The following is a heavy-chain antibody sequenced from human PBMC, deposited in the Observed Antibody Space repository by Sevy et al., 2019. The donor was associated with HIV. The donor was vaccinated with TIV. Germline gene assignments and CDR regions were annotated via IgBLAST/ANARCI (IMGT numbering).Heavy chain of an antibody. V-gene: IGHV3-21*05. J-gene: IGHJ4*02. CDR1: GYTFPAFS. D-gene: IGHD3-10*01. CDR3: VRRGVDAYNVYFDL. CDR2: ISTGTDHI. Sequence: GGSLRLSCTASGYTFPAFSFNWVRQAPCKGLEWLSYISTGTDHIYYADSAKGRFTISRDDAKNSVYLEMKSLRDQDTALYYCVRRGVDAYNVYFDLWGQGTLVTVSS.